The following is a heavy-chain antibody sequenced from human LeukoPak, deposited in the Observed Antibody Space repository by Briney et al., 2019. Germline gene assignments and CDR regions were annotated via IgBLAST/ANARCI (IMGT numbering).Heavy chain of an antibody. V-gene: IGHV6-1*01. CDR3: ARGTAAGGFEY. D-gene: IGHD6-13*01. CDR2: TYYRSKWYN. Sequence: SQTLSLTCAISGXSVSSNSSAWNWIRQSPSTGLEWLGRTYYRSKWYNDYAVSVKSRITITPDTSKNQFSLQLNSVTPEDTAVYYCARGTAAGGFEYWGQGNLVTVSS. J-gene: IGHJ4*02. CDR1: GXSVSSNSSA.